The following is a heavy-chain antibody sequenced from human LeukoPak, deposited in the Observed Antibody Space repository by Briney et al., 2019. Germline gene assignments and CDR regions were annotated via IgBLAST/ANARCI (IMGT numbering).Heavy chain of an antibody. CDR1: GFTFSSYA. D-gene: IGHD5-12*01. Sequence: GGSLRLSCAASGFTFSSYAMTWVRQAPGKGLEWVGFIRSKAYGGTTEYAASVKGRFTISRDDSKSIAYLQMNSLKTEDTAVYYCTRKAWIIVATMSEFDYWGQGTLVTVSS. V-gene: IGHV3-49*04. J-gene: IGHJ4*02. CDR3: TRKAWIIVATMSEFDY. CDR2: IRSKAYGGTT.